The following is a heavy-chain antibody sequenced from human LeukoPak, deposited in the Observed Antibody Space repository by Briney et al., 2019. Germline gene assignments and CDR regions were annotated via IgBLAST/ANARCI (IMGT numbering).Heavy chain of an antibody. CDR3: AREGPAALDY. V-gene: IGHV4-39*02. J-gene: IGHJ4*02. D-gene: IGHD2-2*01. CDR1: GGSISSSSYS. Sequence: RSSETLSLTCTVSGGSISSSSYSWGWIRQPPGKGLEWIGSIYYSGSTYYNPSLKSRVTISVDTSKNQFSLKLSSVTAADTAVYYCAREGPAALDYWGQGTLVTVSS. CDR2: IYYSGST.